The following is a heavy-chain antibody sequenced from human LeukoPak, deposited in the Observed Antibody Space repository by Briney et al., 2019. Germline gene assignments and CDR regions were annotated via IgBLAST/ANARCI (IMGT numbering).Heavy chain of an antibody. V-gene: IGHV1-69*13. Sequence: ASVKVSCKASGYTFSSYAISWVRQAPGQGLEWMGGIIPIFGTANYAQKFQGRVTITADESTSTAYMELSSLRSEDTAVYYCAREAVLRFLEWQRFRGGLDYWGQGTLVTVSS. CDR3: AREAVLRFLEWQRFRGGLDY. CDR1: GYTFSSYA. CDR2: IIPIFGTA. D-gene: IGHD3-3*01. J-gene: IGHJ4*02.